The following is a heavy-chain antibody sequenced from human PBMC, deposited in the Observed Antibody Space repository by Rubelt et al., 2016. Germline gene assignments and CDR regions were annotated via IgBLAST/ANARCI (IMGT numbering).Heavy chain of an antibody. Sequence: EVQLVESGGGLVQPGGSLRLSCATSGFTVSTNHMSWVRQAPGKGLECVSIIYSGGDTYYTDSVKDRFIISRDNSKNTLYLQMNSLRVEDTAVYYCARSPAGMDCGRGTLVSVSS. J-gene: IGHJ4*02. D-gene: IGHD5-18*01. CDR1: GFTVSTNH. CDR2: IYSGGDT. CDR3: ARSPAGMD. V-gene: IGHV3-66*01.